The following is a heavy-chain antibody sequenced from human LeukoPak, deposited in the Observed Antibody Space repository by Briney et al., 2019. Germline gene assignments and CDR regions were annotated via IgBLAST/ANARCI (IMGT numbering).Heavy chain of an antibody. Sequence: PGGSLRLSCAASGFTFSSYWMSWVRQAPGKGLEWVANIKQDGSEKYYVDSVKGRFTISRDNAKNSLYLQMNSLRAEDTAVYYCARGRMAGTHYYYYMDVWGKGTTVTVSS. CDR2: IKQDGSEK. J-gene: IGHJ6*03. V-gene: IGHV3-7*01. CDR3: ARGRMAGTHYYYYMDV. D-gene: IGHD3-10*01. CDR1: GFTFSSYW.